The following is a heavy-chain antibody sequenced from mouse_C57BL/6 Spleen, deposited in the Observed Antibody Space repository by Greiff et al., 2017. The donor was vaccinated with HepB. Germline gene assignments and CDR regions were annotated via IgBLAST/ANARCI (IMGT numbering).Heavy chain of an antibody. CDR2: IWRGGST. CDR1: GFSLTSYG. D-gene: IGHD1-1*01. J-gene: IGHJ3*01. CDR3: ARIYYGSSEGFAY. V-gene: IGHV2-5*01. Sequence: QVQLQQSGPGLVQPSQSLSITCTVSGFSLTSYGVHWVRQSPGKGLEWLGVIWRGGSTDYNAAFMSRLSITKDNSKSQGFFKMNSLQADDTAIYYCARIYYGSSEGFAYWGQGTLVTVSA.